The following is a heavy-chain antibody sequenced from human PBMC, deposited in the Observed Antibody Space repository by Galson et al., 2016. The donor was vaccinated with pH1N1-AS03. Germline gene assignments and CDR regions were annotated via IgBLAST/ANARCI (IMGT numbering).Heavy chain of an antibody. CDR3: ARDWGFSWTSRPTFDF. CDR1: GFTFTDYS. D-gene: IGHD6-13*01. J-gene: IGHJ3*01. CDR2: ISSRGSTK. V-gene: IGHV3-11*01. Sequence: SLRLSCAASGFTFTDYSMTWIRQAPGKGLELISYISSRGSTKYYADSVKGRFAISRDDTKKSVYLQMDRLRVEDTAVYYCARDWGFSWTSRPTFDFWGQGTMVAVSA.